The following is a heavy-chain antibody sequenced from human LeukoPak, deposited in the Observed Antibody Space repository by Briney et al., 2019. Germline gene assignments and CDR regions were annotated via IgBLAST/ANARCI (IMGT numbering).Heavy chain of an antibody. CDR1: GFTFSSYE. D-gene: IGHD3-22*01. V-gene: IGHV3-48*03. J-gene: IGHJ1*01. CDR2: ISSSGSTI. CDR3: ARGAHYYDSSGYFYFQH. Sequence: GGSLRLSCAASGFTFSSYERNWVRQAPGKGLEWVSYISSSGSTIYYADSVKGRFTISRDNAKNSLYLQMNSLRAEDTAVYYCARGAHYYDSSGYFYFQHWGQGTLVTVSS.